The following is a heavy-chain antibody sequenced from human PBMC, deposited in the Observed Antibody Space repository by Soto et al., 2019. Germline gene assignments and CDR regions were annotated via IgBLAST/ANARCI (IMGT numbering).Heavy chain of an antibody. D-gene: IGHD3-10*01. V-gene: IGHV4-39*01. Sequence: PSETLSLTCTVSGVSISSSSYYWDWIRQPPGKGLEWIASIYYSGSTYYNPSLKSRVTISVDTSKNQFSLKLSSVTAADTALYYCARRYYYGSGQFDSWGQGMLVTVSS. CDR2: IYYSGST. J-gene: IGHJ4*02. CDR3: ARRYYYGSGQFDS. CDR1: GVSISSSSYY.